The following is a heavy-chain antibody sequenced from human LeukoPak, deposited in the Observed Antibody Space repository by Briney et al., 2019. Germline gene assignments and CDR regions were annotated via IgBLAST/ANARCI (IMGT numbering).Heavy chain of an antibody. CDR1: GGSISSYY. D-gene: IGHD3-10*01. CDR3: ARFDYYGSGNLDY. J-gene: IGHJ4*02. V-gene: IGHV4-59*01. Sequence: SETLSLTCTVSGGSISSYYWSWIRQPPGKGLEWIGYIYYSGSTNYNPSLKSRVTISVDTSKNQFSLKPSSVTAADTAVYYCARFDYYGSGNLDYWGQGTLVTVSS. CDR2: IYYSGST.